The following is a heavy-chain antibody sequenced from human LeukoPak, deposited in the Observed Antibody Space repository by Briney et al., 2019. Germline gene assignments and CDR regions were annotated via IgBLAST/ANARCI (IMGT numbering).Heavy chain of an antibody. D-gene: IGHD3-10*01. Sequence: TGGSLRLSCAASGFTFSSYGMSWVRQAPGKGLEWVSAISGSGGSTYYADSVKGRFTISRDNSKNTLYLQMNSLRAEDTAVYYCAKTLWFGFDYWGQGTLVTVSS. CDR3: AKTLWFGFDY. CDR2: ISGSGGST. CDR1: GFTFSSYG. J-gene: IGHJ4*02. V-gene: IGHV3-23*01.